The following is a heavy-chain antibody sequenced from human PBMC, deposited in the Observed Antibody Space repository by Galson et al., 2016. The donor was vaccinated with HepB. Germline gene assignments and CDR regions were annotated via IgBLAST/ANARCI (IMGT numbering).Heavy chain of an antibody. CDR1: GFTLSKYH. Sequence: SLRLSCAASGFTLSKYHMHWVRQAPGKGLEWVALSFHDEDYTYYPDSVKGRFNISRDNSKNTLYLQMNSLRADDTAVYYCAKPLPGDEFDPDVRLDDYWGQGTLVTVSS. CDR2: SFHDEDYT. V-gene: IGHV3-30*18. J-gene: IGHJ4*02. CDR3: AKPLPGDEFDPDVRLDDY. D-gene: IGHD3-16*01.